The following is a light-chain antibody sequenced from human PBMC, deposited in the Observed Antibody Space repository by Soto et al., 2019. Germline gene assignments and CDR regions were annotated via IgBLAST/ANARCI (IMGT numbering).Light chain of an antibody. Sequence: EIAMTQSPATLSLSLGERATLSCRASQYISNNLAWYQQRPGQAPSLLIYGDSTRATGVPARFSGSGSGTDFLLSISGLQSEDSAVYYCQQYNHWSSITFGQGTRLEIK. J-gene: IGKJ5*01. CDR2: GDS. V-gene: IGKV3-15*01. CDR1: QYISNN. CDR3: QQYNHWSSIT.